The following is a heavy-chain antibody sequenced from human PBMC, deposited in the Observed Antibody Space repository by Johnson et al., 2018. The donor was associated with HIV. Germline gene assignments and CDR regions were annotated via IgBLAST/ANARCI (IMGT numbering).Heavy chain of an antibody. CDR3: ARDQSEVDAFDI. V-gene: IGHV3-9*01. J-gene: IGHJ3*02. CDR1: GFTFDTYA. CDR2: ISWNGVSV. Sequence: VQLVESGGGVVQPGRSLRLSCTASGFTFDTYAMHWVRQVPGKGLEWVSRISWNGVSVAYADSVKGRFTISRDNAKTSLYLQMNSLRAEDTAVYYCARDQSEVDAFDIWGQGTMVTVSS.